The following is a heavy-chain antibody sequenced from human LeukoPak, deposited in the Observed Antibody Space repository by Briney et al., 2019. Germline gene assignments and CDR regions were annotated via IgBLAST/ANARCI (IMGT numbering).Heavy chain of an antibody. CDR2: IIPIFGTA. CDR3: ARSSSLITIFGVVQDYYYYYGMDV. V-gene: IGHV1-69*01. Sequence: GASVKVSCKASGGTFSSCAISWVRQAPGQGLEWMGGIIPIFGTANYAQKFQGRVTITADESTSTAYMELSSLRSEDTAVYYCARSSSLITIFGVVQDYYYYYGMDVWGQGTTVTVSS. D-gene: IGHD3-3*01. CDR1: GGTFSSCA. J-gene: IGHJ6*02.